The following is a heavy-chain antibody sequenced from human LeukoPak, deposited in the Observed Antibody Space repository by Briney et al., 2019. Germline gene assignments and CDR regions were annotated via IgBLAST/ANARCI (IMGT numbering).Heavy chain of an antibody. Sequence: ASVKVSCKASGYTFTSYAMHWVRQAPGQRLEWMGWINAGNGNTKYSQKFQGRVTITRDTSASTAYMELSSLRSEDTAVYYCARDRSMGIAAAGYFDYWGQGTLVTVSS. J-gene: IGHJ4*02. CDR1: GYTFTSYA. V-gene: IGHV1-3*01. CDR3: ARDRSMGIAAAGYFDY. CDR2: INAGNGNT. D-gene: IGHD6-13*01.